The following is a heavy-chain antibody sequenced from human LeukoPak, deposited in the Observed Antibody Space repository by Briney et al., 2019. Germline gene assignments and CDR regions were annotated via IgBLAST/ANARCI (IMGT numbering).Heavy chain of an antibody. CDR2: IYYSGST. J-gene: IGHJ4*02. V-gene: IGHV4-39*01. D-gene: IGHD4-23*01. CDR1: GGSISSYY. Sequence: SETLSLTCTVSGGSISSYYWGWIRQPPGKGLEWIGSIYYSGSTYYNPSLKSRVTISVDTSKNQFSLKLSSVTAADTAVYYCVRQGYGGNHDFDYWGQGTLVTVSS. CDR3: VRQGYGGNHDFDY.